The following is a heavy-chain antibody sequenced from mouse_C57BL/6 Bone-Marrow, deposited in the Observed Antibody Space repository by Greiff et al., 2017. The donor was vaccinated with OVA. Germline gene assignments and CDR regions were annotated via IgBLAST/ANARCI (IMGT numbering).Heavy chain of an antibody. V-gene: IGHV1-19*01. CDR1: GYTFTDYY. Sequence: EVQLQQSGPVLVKPGASVKMSCKASGYTFTDYYMNWVKQSHGKSLEWIGVINPYNGGTSYNQKFKGKATLTVDKSSSTAYMELNSLTSEDSAVYYCARATTVVATRYAMDYWGQGTSVTVSS. CDR2: INPYNGGT. J-gene: IGHJ4*01. CDR3: ARATTVVATRYAMDY. D-gene: IGHD1-1*01.